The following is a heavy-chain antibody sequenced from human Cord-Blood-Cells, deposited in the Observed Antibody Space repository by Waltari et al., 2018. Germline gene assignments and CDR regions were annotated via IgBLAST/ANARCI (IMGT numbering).Heavy chain of an antibody. CDR3: ARGHCSSTSCFIDY. Sequence: EVQLVESGGGLVKPGGSLRLSCAASGFTFSSYSMNWVRQAPGKRLEWVSTISSSSIYIYYADSVKGRFTISRDNAKNSLYLQMNSLRAEDTAVYYCARGHCSSTSCFIDYWGQGTLVTVSS. CDR2: ISSSSIYI. CDR1: GFTFSSYS. J-gene: IGHJ4*02. D-gene: IGHD2-2*01. V-gene: IGHV3-21*01.